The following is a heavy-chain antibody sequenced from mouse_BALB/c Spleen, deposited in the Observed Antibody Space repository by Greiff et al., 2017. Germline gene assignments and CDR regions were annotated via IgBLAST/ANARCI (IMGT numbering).Heavy chain of an antibody. J-gene: IGHJ4*01. Sequence: DVKLVESGGGLVQPGGSLKLSCAASGFTFSSYGMSWVRQTPDKRLELVATINSNGGSTYYPDSVKGRFTISRDNAKNTLYLQMSSLKSEDTAMYYCAREGAMDYWGQGTSVTVSS. CDR3: AREGAMDY. CDR1: GFTFSSYG. V-gene: IGHV5-6-3*01. CDR2: INSNGGST.